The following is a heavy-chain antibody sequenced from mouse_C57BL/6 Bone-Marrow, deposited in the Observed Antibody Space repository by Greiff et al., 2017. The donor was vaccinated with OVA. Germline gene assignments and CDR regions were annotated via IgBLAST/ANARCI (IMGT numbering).Heavy chain of an antibody. CDR3: ARLGTTVVAGDWYFDV. J-gene: IGHJ1*03. CDR2: ISGGGGNT. CDR1: GFTFSSYT. V-gene: IGHV5-9*01. Sequence: EVKLVESGGGLVKPGGSLKLSCAASGFTFSSYTMSWVRQTPEKRLEWVATISGGGGNTYYPDSVKGRFTISRDNAKNTLYLQMSSLRSEDTALYYCARLGTTVVAGDWYFDVWGTGTTVTVSS. D-gene: IGHD1-1*01.